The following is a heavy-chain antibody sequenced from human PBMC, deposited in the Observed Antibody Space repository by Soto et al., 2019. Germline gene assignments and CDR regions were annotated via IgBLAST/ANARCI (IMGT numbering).Heavy chain of an antibody. J-gene: IGHJ5*02. V-gene: IGHV4-39*01. CDR2: FYFSVST. CDR1: GDSISSSGYY. CDR3: ERHRAGEGHRPLYSWFEP. D-gene: IGHD3-10*02. Sequence: SETLSLTCTVSGDSISSSGYYCGWIRQTPGKGLEWIGSFYFSVSTHYNPSLKSRVTISVDTSKNHFSLNLDSVTAADTAVYYCERHRAGEGHRPLYSWFEPWGQGTLVTVSS.